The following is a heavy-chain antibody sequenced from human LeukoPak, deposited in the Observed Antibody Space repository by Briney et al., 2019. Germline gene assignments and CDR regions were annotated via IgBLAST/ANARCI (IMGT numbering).Heavy chain of an antibody. Sequence: GSLRLSCAASGFTFSSYSMSWVRQAPGKGLEWVSGISGSGGSTYYADSVKGRFTISRDNSKNTLYLQMNSLRAEDTAVYYCASASRAVAAVRLDYWGQGTLVTVSS. CDR1: GFTFSSYS. CDR3: ASASRAVAAVRLDY. J-gene: IGHJ4*02. CDR2: ISGSGGST. V-gene: IGHV3-23*01. D-gene: IGHD6-19*01.